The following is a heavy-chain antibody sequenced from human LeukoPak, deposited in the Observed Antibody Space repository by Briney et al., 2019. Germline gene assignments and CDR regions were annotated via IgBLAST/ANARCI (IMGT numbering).Heavy chain of an antibody. Sequence: GESLKISCKGSGYNFTTYWIGWVRQMPGKGLEWMGVMYPDDSDTRYSPSFQGQVTISADNSIGTAYLQWSNLKASDTAMYYCARLQQLVLSSPDYWGQGTLVTVSS. V-gene: IGHV5-51*01. J-gene: IGHJ4*02. CDR1: GYNFTTYW. D-gene: IGHD6-13*01. CDR3: ARLQQLVLSSPDY. CDR2: MYPDDSDT.